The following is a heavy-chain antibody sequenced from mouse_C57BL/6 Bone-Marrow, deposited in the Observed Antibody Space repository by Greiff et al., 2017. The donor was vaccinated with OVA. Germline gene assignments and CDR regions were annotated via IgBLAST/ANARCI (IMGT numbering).Heavy chain of an antibody. CDR2: IWRGGST. V-gene: IGHV2-5*01. J-gene: IGHJ1*03. CDR1: GFSLTSYG. CDR3: AKNPYYYGSFHWYFDV. D-gene: IGHD1-1*01. Sequence: QVQLQQSGPGLVQTSQSLSITCTVSGFSLTSYGVHWVRQSPGKGLEWLGVIWRGGSTDYNAAFMSRLSITKDNSKSQVFFKMNSLQADDTAIYYCAKNPYYYGSFHWYFDVWGTGTTVTVSS.